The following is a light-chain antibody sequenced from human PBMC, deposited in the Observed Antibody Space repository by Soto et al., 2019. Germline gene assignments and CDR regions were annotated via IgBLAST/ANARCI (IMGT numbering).Light chain of an antibody. J-gene: IGKJ2*01. Sequence: ELVLTQSPGTLSLSPGERATLSCRTSQSISSSYLAWYQQKFGQAPRLLIYGASIRATGIPDRFSGGGSGTDFSLSISSLEPEDFAVYYCQWYGISPPMYTFGQGTKLEIK. CDR3: QWYGISPPMYT. V-gene: IGKV3-20*01. CDR2: GAS. CDR1: QSISSSY.